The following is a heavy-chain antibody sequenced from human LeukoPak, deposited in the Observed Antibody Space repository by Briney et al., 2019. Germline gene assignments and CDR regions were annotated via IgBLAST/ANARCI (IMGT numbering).Heavy chain of an antibody. CDR1: GFTFSSYA. CDR2: ISSNGGST. D-gene: IGHD3-10*01. CDR3: ARDESLVRGAAFDY. J-gene: IGHJ4*02. V-gene: IGHV3-64D*06. Sequence: GGSLRLSCSASGFTFSSYAMHWVRQAPGKGLEYVSAISSNGGSTYYADSVKGRFTISRDNSKNTLYLQMSSLRAEDTAVYYCARDESLVRGAAFDYWGQGTLVTVSS.